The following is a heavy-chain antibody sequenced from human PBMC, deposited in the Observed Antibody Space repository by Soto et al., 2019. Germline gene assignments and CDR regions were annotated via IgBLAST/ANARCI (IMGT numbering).Heavy chain of an antibody. D-gene: IGHD3-22*01. CDR1: GFTFTSYG. V-gene: IGHV1-18*01. CDR2: ISGYNGDT. Sequence: ASVKVSCKASGFTFTSYGISWVRQAPGQGLEWMGWISGYNGDTNYAPKFQDRVTITSDKSTITAYMELSSLRSEDTAVYYCAAEYYYGGSDPRGRIVWGQGTLVTVSS. J-gene: IGHJ4*02. CDR3: AAEYYYGGSDPRGRIV.